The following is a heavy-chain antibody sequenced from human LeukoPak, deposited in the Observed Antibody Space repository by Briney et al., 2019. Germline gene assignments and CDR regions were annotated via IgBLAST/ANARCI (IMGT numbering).Heavy chain of an antibody. J-gene: IGHJ4*01. CDR1: GFTFSSYW. V-gene: IGHV3-74*01. Sequence: GGSLRLSCAASGFTFSSYWMHWVRQAPGKGLVWVSRINSDGSSTSYADSAKGRFTISRDNSKKTLYLQMNSLRLEDTAVYYCAQNGPSDSSGHKLVYFDYWGQGTLVTVSS. D-gene: IGHD6-19*01. CDR2: INSDGSST. CDR3: AQNGPSDSSGHKLVYFDY.